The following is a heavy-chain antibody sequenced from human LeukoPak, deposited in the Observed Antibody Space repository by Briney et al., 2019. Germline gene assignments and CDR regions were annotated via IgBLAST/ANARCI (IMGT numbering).Heavy chain of an antibody. J-gene: IGHJ4*02. Sequence: GGSLRLSCAASEFTFSSDAMHWVRQAPGKGLEWVAVISYDGSNKYYADSVKGRFTISRDNSKNTLYLQMNSLRTEDTAVYYCARDHLGVVVTAIGGFDYWGQGTLVTVSS. V-gene: IGHV3-30-3*01. D-gene: IGHD2-21*02. CDR3: ARDHLGVVVTAIGGFDY. CDR1: EFTFSSDA. CDR2: ISYDGSNK.